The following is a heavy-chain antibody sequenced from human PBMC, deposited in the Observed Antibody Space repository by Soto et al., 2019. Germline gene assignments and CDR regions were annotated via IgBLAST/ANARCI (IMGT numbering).Heavy chain of an antibody. CDR3: ATAYCSSTSCYVRSLH. V-gene: IGHV1-24*01. J-gene: IGHJ4*02. CDR1: GYTLTELS. D-gene: IGHD2-2*01. Sequence: ASVKVSCKVSGYTLTELSMHWVRQAPGKGLEWMGGFDPEDGETIYAQKFQGRVTMTEDTSTDTAYMELSSLRSEDTAVYYCATAYCSSTSCYVRSLHRGQGTLVTVSS. CDR2: FDPEDGET.